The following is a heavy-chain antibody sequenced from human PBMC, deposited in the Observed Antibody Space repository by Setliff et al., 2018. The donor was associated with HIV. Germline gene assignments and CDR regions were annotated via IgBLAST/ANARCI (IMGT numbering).Heavy chain of an antibody. CDR2: IYHSGNT. CDR1: GYSISSDYW. Sequence: KPSETLSLTCTVSGYSISSDYWWGWIRQPPGKGLEWIGSIYHSGNTYYNPSLKSRVIISVDMSKNQFSLKLTSVTAADTAVFYCARLGEWGLGGFDNWGHGTRVTVSS. D-gene: IGHD3-16*01. J-gene: IGHJ4*01. CDR3: ARLGEWGLGGFDN. V-gene: IGHV4-38-2*02.